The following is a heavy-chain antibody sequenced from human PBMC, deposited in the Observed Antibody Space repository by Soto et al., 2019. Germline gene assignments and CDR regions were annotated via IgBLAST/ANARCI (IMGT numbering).Heavy chain of an antibody. D-gene: IGHD3-22*01. V-gene: IGHV3-48*03. J-gene: IGHJ4*02. CDR2: ISSSGSTI. CDR1: GFTFSSYE. CDR3: ARDYYDSSGPRYDFDY. Sequence: GGSLRLSCAASGFTFSSYEMNWVRQAPGKGLEWVSYISSSGSTIYYADSVKGRFTIPRDNAKNSLYLQMNSLRAEDTAVYYCARDYYDSSGPRYDFDYWGQGTLVTVSS.